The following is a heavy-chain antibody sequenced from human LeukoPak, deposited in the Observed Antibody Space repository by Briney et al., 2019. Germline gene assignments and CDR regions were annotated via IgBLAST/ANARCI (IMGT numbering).Heavy chain of an antibody. D-gene: IGHD3-10*01. CDR3: ARGNNYGSAQSRFDP. CDR2: ISAYNGNT. Sequence: GASVKVSCKASGYTFTSYGISWVRQAPGQGLEWMGWISAYNGNTNYAQKLQGRVTMTTDTSTSTAYMELRSLRSEDTAVYYCARGNNYGSAQSRFDPWGQGTLVTVSS. V-gene: IGHV1-18*01. CDR1: GYTFTSYG. J-gene: IGHJ5*02.